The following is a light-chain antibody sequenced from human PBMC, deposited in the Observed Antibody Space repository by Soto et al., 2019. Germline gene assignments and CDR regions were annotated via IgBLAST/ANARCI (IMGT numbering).Light chain of an antibody. CDR3: QQYTPNSRT. V-gene: IGKV1-5*01. CDR2: DAS. J-gene: IGKJ1*01. CDR1: QSVSNW. Sequence: IQMTQAPSTPSACVVARVTLTSRASQSVSNWLAWYQQKPGKAPNLLIYDASSLESGVPSRFSGSGSGTEFTLTISSLQPDDFATYSCQQYTPNSRTFGQGTKVDI.